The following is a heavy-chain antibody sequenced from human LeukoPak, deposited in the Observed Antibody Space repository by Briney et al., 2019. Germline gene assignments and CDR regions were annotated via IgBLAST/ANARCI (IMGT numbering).Heavy chain of an antibody. CDR2: INQDGSEK. D-gene: IGHD6-6*01. J-gene: IGHJ4*02. CDR1: GFTFSSYW. Sequence: PGGSLRLSCAASGFTFSSYWMSWVRQAPGKGLDCVANINQDGSEKYYVDSVKGRFTISTDNAKNSLYLQMNSLRAEDTAVYYCARGIAARPVGFDYWGQGTPVTVSS. CDR3: ARGIAARPVGFDY. V-gene: IGHV3-7*01.